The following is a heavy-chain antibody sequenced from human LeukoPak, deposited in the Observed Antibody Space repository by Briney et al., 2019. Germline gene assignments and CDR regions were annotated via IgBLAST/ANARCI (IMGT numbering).Heavy chain of an antibody. Sequence: GGSLRLSCAASGFIFTNYFMSWVRQAPGKGLEWVASIKHDGSEKYYVDSVRGRFTTSRDNTKNSLYLQMSSLRAEDTAVYYCATDRGWRTSGYYLYYFEYWGQGTLVTFSS. J-gene: IGHJ4*02. D-gene: IGHD3-3*01. CDR2: IKHDGSEK. CDR1: GFIFTNYF. V-gene: IGHV3-7*01. CDR3: ATDRGWRTSGYYLYYFEY.